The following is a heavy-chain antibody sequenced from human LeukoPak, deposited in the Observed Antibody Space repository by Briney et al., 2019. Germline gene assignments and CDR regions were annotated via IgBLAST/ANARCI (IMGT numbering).Heavy chain of an antibody. V-gene: IGHV3-49*04. CDR2: ITSKAFGATT. D-gene: IGHD2-15*01. Sequence: PARSLRLSCKPSGFTFGDYAMSWVRQAPGKGLEWVGFITSKAFGATTDYGASVKSRFTVSSDDSKSIANLQMNSLKTEDTAMYYCARDCSGSSCYEEMDYWGQGTLVTVSS. CDR3: ARDCSGSSCYEEMDY. CDR1: GFTFGDYA. J-gene: IGHJ4*02.